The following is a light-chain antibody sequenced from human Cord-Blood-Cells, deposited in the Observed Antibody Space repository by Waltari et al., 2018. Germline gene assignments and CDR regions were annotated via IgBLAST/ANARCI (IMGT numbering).Light chain of an antibody. V-gene: IGKV1-5*03. CDR3: QQYNSYLT. CDR2: KAS. Sequence: DIQMTQSPSTLSASVGDRVTITCRASQSISSWLAWYQQKPGKAPKLLIYKASSLESGVPSRFSGSGSVTEFTLTISSLQPDDFATYYCQQYNSYLTFGGGTKVDIK. J-gene: IGKJ4*01. CDR1: QSISSW.